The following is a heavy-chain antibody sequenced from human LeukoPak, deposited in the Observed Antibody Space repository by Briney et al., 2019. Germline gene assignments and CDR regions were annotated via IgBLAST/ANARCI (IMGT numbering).Heavy chain of an antibody. V-gene: IGHV4-34*01. CDR2: IDHSGST. D-gene: IGHD3-22*01. J-gene: IGHJ3*01. CDR1: GGSSSGYY. Sequence: SETLSLTCAVFGGSSSGYYWSWIRQPPGKGLEWIGEIDHSGSTNYNPSLKSRVTISLDTSKNQFSLKLSSVTAADTAVYYCARAPYLSSGSWGQGTMVTVSS. CDR3: ARAPYLSSGS.